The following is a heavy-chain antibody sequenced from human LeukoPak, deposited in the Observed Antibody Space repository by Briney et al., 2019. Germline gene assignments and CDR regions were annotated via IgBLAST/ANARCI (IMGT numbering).Heavy chain of an antibody. CDR1: GGSIGSSSYY. V-gene: IGHV4-39*01. Sequence: SETLSLTCTVSGGSIGSSSYYWGWIRQPPGKGLEWIGSIYYSGSTYYNPSLKSRVTISVDTSKNQFSLKLSSVTAADTAVYYCASPIGGTSWYYFDYWGQGTLVTVSS. CDR3: ASPIGGTSWYYFDY. D-gene: IGHD2-2*01. J-gene: IGHJ4*02. CDR2: IYYSGST.